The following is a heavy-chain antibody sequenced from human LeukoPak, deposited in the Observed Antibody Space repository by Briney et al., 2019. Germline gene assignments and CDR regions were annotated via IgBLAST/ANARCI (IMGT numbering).Heavy chain of an antibody. CDR2: ISDNGGST. CDR3: XXGXXXXL. Sequence: CAXSXFIFSSSGMSWVRQAPGKGLEWVSPISDNGGSTYYPDSVKGRFTISRDNSKNTLYLQMNSLRAEDTAVYYFXXGXXXXLWGQGXXXTVSS. J-gene: IGHJ1*01. V-gene: IGHV3-23*01. CDR1: XFIFSSSG.